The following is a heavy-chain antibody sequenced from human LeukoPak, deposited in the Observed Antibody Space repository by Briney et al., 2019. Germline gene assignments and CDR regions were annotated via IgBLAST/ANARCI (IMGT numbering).Heavy chain of an antibody. D-gene: IGHD2-21*02. Sequence: GGTLRLTCTVSGFTFSSYGMSWVRKAPGQGQELVSAMSGSGGSTYYADSVKGRFTISRDNAKNSLYLQMDSLRAADTAVYYCARDSSGGDPLTRAIDYWGQETLVTVSS. CDR2: MSGSGGST. J-gene: IGHJ4*02. CDR3: ARDSSGGDPLTRAIDY. CDR1: GFTFSSYG. V-gene: IGHV3-23*01.